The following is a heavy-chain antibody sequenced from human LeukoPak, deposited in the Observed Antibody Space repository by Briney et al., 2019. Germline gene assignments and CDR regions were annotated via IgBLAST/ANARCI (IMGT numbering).Heavy chain of an antibody. Sequence: SETLSLTCTVSGYSISSGHYWGWIRQPPGKGLEWIGSIYHSGSTNYNPSLKSRVTISVDTSKNQFSLKLSSVTAADTAVYYCARDLASAGGLGYWGQGTLVTVSS. V-gene: IGHV4-38-2*02. CDR2: IYHSGST. D-gene: IGHD3-10*01. CDR1: GYSISSGHY. J-gene: IGHJ4*02. CDR3: ARDLASAGGLGY.